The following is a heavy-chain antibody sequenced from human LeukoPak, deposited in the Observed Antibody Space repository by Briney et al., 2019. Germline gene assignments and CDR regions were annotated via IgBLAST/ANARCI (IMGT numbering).Heavy chain of an antibody. Sequence: GGSLRISRAASGFTFSSSAMSWVRQAPGKGLEWVSAISNNGGYTYYADSVQGRFTISRDNSKSTLCLQMNSLRAEDTAVYYCAKQLGYCSDGSCYFPYWGQGTLVTVSS. CDR1: GFTFSSSA. CDR2: ISNNGGYT. D-gene: IGHD2-15*01. CDR3: AKQLGYCSDGSCYFPY. J-gene: IGHJ4*02. V-gene: IGHV3-23*01.